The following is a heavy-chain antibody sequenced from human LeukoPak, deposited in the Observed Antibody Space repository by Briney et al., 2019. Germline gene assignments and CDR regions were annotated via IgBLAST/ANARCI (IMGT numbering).Heavy chain of an antibody. Sequence: PGRSLRLSCAASGFTFSSYGMHWVRQAPGKGLEWVSTISGSGGSTYYADSVKGLFTLSRDNSKNTLYLQMNSLRAEDTAIYYCAKGTQPSDYGAHFDYWGQGTLVTVSS. CDR3: AKGTQPSDYGAHFDY. CDR2: ISGSGGST. J-gene: IGHJ4*02. V-gene: IGHV3-23*01. D-gene: IGHD4-17*01. CDR1: GFTFSSYG.